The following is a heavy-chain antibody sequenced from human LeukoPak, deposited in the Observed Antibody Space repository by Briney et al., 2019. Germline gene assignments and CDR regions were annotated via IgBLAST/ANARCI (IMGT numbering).Heavy chain of an antibody. J-gene: IGHJ5*02. CDR1: GGSISSGDYY. D-gene: IGHD2-21*02. CDR2: IYYSGST. CDR3: ARAPLAYCGGDCYFQGWFDP. Sequence: SETLSLTCTVSGGSISSGDYYWSWIRQHPGKGLEWIGYIYYSGSTYYNPSLKSRVTISVDTSKNQFSLKLSSVTAADTAVYYCARAPLAYCGGDCYFQGWFDPWGQGTLVTVSS. V-gene: IGHV4-61*08.